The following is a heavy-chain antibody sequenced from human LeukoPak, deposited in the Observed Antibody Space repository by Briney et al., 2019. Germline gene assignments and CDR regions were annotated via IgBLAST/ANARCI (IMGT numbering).Heavy chain of an antibody. CDR3: ARENPSGYYNRPIDY. D-gene: IGHD3-22*01. J-gene: IGHJ4*02. Sequence: SETLSLTCTVSGVSISSGGHYWSWLRQHPGKGLEWIGYINYSGSTYYNPSLKSRVTISVDTSQNQFSLKLSSVTAADTAIYYCARENPSGYYNRPIDYWGQGTLVTVSS. CDR1: GVSISSGGHY. CDR2: INYSGST. V-gene: IGHV4-31*03.